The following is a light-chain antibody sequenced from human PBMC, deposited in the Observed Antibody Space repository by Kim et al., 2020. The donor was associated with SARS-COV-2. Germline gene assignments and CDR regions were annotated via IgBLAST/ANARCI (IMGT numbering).Light chain of an antibody. CDR1: QSISNY. Sequence: ASVGDRVTITCRASQSISNYLNWYQQQPGKAPKLLIYAASSFHSGVPSRFSGSGSGTDFTLTISSLQPEDFATYYCQQSYIAPLTFGGGTKVDIK. CDR3: QQSYIAPLT. J-gene: IGKJ4*01. V-gene: IGKV1-39*01. CDR2: AAS.